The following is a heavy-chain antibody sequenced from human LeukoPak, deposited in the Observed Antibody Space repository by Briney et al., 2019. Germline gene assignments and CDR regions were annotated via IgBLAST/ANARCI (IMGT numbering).Heavy chain of an antibody. V-gene: IGHV1-46*01. CDR3: ARGGEALWFGELNWFDP. CDR1: GYTFTSYY. Sequence: GASVKVSCKASGYTFTSYYMHWVRQAPGQGLEWMGIINPSGGSTSYAQKFQGRVTMTMDTSTSTVYMELSSLRSEDTAVYYCARGGEALWFGELNWFDPWGQGTLVTVSS. J-gene: IGHJ5*02. D-gene: IGHD3-10*01. CDR2: INPSGGST.